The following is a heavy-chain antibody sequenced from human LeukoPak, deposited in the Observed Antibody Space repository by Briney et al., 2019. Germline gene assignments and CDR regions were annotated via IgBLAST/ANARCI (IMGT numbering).Heavy chain of an antibody. Sequence: SETLSLTCTVSGGSISSGSYYWSWIRQPAGKGLEWIGRIYTSGSTNYNPSLKSRVTISVDTSKNQFSLKLSSVTAADTAVYYCARDYLEYSSSDAFDIWGQGTMVTVSS. CDR1: GGSISSGSYY. V-gene: IGHV4-61*02. J-gene: IGHJ3*02. CDR3: ARDYLEYSSSDAFDI. D-gene: IGHD6-6*01. CDR2: IYTSGST.